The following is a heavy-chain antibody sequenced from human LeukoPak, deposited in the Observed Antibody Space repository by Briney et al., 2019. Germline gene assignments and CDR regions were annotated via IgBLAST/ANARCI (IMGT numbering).Heavy chain of an antibody. D-gene: IGHD2-15*01. V-gene: IGHV3-21*01. J-gene: IGHJ4*02. CDR3: ARGYCSGGSCYLNFDY. CDR1: GFTFSSYS. CDR2: ISSSSSYI. Sequence: GGSLRLSCAASGFTFSSYSMNWVRQAPGKGLEWVSSISSSSSYIYYADSVKGRFTISRDNAKNSLYLQMNSLRAEDTAVYYCARGYCSGGSCYLNFDYWGQRTLVTVSS.